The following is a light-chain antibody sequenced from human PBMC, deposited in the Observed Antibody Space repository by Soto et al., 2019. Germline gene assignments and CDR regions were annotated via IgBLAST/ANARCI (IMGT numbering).Light chain of an antibody. CDR1: SSDFGGYNY. CDR3: SSYTTSSTI. V-gene: IGLV2-14*01. Sequence: QSALTQPASVSGSPGQSITISCTGTSSDFGGYNYVSWYQQHPGKAPKLMIYEGSKRPSGVSNRFSGSKSGNTASLTISGLQAEDEADYYCSSYTTSSTIFGGGTKLTVL. J-gene: IGLJ2*01. CDR2: EGS.